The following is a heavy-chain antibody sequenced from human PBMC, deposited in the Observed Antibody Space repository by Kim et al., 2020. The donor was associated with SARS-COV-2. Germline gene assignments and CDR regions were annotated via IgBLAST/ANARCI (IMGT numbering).Heavy chain of an antibody. CDR1: GFTFSSYD. J-gene: IGHJ4*02. V-gene: IGHV3-13*01. CDR3: ARGGRYSSSWYFDY. Sequence: GGSLRLSCAASGFTFSSYDMHWVRQATGKGLEWVSAIGTAGDTYYPGSVKGRFTISRENAKNSLYLQMNSLRAGDTAVYYCARGGRYSSSWYFDYWGQGTLVTVSS. CDR2: IGTAGDT. D-gene: IGHD6-13*01.